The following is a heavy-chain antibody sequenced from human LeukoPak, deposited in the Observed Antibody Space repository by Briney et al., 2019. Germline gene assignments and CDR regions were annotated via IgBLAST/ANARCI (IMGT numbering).Heavy chain of an antibody. V-gene: IGHV3-33*01. CDR2: IWYDGSNK. Sequence: GRSLRLSCAASGFTFSSYGMHWVRQASGKGLEWVAIIWYDGSNKYYADSVKGRFTISRDNSKNTLHLQMNSLRAEDTAVYYCARVMDAAMALDYWGQGTLVTVSS. J-gene: IGHJ4*02. CDR1: GFTFSSYG. CDR3: ARVMDAAMALDY. D-gene: IGHD5-18*01.